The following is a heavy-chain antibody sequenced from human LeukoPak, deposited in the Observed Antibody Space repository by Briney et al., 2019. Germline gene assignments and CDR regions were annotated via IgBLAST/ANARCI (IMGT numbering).Heavy chain of an antibody. CDR3: ARRRGDPGAFDI. Sequence: SETLSLTCSVSGGSVTNSSGYYWAWIRQPPGKGLEWIGSFYYRGNTYYNLSLKSRLTISVDTSKNQFSLKMSSVTATDAAIYYCARRRGDPGAFDIWGQGTQVTVSS. J-gene: IGHJ3*02. CDR2: FYYRGNT. V-gene: IGHV4-39*01. CDR1: GGSVTNSSGYY. D-gene: IGHD2-21*02.